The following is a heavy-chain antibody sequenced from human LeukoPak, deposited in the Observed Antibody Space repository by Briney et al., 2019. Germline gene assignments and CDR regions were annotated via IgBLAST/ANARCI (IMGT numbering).Heavy chain of an antibody. V-gene: IGHV3-23*01. CDR2: ISGSGGST. Sequence: GGSLRLSCAASGFTFSSYAMSWVRQAPGKGLEWVSAISGSGGSTYYADSVKGRFTISRDNSKNTLYLQMNSLRAEDTAVYYCAKDLDSSGYYYAFDYWGQGTLVTVSS. J-gene: IGHJ4*02. CDR1: GFTFSSYA. CDR3: AKDLDSSGYYYAFDY. D-gene: IGHD3-22*01.